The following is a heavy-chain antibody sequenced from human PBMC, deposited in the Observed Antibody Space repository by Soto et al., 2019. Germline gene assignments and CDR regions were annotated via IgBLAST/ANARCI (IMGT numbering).Heavy chain of an antibody. J-gene: IGHJ4*02. Sequence: EVQLVESGGVVVQPGGSLRLSCAASGFTFDDYTMHWVRQAPGKGLEWVSLISWDGGSTYYADSVKGRFTISRDNSKNSLYLQMNSLRTEDTALYYCAKAFETRFRRISHFDYWGQGTLVTVSS. D-gene: IGHD2-15*01. V-gene: IGHV3-43*01. CDR2: ISWDGGST. CDR3: AKAFETRFRRISHFDY. CDR1: GFTFDDYT.